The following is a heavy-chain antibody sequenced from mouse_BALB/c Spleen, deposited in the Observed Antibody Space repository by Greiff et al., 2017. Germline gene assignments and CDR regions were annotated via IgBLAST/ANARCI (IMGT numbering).Heavy chain of an antibody. CDR3: ARSYPPTARITTWFAY. V-gene: IGHV1S81*02. Sequence: QVQLQQPGAELVKPGASVKLSCKASGYTFTSYWMHWVKQRPGQGLEWIGEINPSNGRTNYNEKFKSKATLTVDKSSSTAYMQLSSLTSEDSAVYYCARSYPPTARITTWFAYWGQGTLVTVSA. J-gene: IGHJ3*01. D-gene: IGHD2-4*01. CDR1: GYTFTSYW. CDR2: INPSNGRT.